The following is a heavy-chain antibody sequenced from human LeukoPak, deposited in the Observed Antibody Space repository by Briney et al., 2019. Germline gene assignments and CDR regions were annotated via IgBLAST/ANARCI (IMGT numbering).Heavy chain of an antibody. J-gene: IGHJ4*02. D-gene: IGHD6-13*01. CDR2: ISYDGSNK. CDR1: GFNFGSYG. Sequence: PGRSLRLSCAASGFNFGSYGMHWVRQAPGKGLEWVAVISYDGSNKYYADSVKGRFTISRDNSKNALYLQMNSLRAEDTAVYYCAKDLKPYYSSSWYLDYWGQGTLVTVSS. V-gene: IGHV3-30*18. CDR3: AKDLKPYYSSSWYLDY.